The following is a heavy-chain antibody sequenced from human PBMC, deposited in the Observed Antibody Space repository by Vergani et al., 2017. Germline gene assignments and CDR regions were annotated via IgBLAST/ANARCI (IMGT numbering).Heavy chain of an antibody. V-gene: IGHV4-38-2*02. CDR1: NDSVSNTFYY. D-gene: IGHD2-15*01. J-gene: IGHJ4*02. Sequence: QVQLQESGPGLVKPSETLSLTCTVSNDSVSNTFYYWGWIRQPPGKGLEWIGSISHSGYTFYSPSLKSRVSMSVDTSKNQFSLRVNSVTAADTAVYYCVRDHWESGGPYSGCWGRGTLVSVSS. CDR2: ISHSGYT. CDR3: VRDHWESGGPYSGC.